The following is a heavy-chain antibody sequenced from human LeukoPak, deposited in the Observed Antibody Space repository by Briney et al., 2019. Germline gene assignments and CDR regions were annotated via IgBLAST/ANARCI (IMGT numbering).Heavy chain of an antibody. J-gene: IGHJ4*02. CDR1: GGSFSGYY. CDR3: ARSLTMVRKGPFDY. CDR2: VNHSGST. V-gene: IGHV4-34*01. Sequence: SETLSLTYAVYGGSFSGYYWSWIRQPPGKGLEWIGEVNHSGSTNYNPSLKSRVTISVDTSKNQFSLKLSSVTAADTAVYYCARSLTMVRKGPFDYWGQGTLVTVSS. D-gene: IGHD3-10*01.